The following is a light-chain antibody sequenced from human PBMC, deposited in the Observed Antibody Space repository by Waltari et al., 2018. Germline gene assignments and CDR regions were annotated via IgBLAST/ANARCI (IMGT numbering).Light chain of an antibody. CDR1: SSDIGDTY. CDR3: AACDDTLLYV. CDR2: GNT. Sequence: QSVLTQPPSASGTPGQRVTISCSGRSSDIGDTYVYWDKQLPGTAPKLLIYGNTQRPSGVPVRFSGSKPGTSASLAICDLRSEDEADYYCAACDDTLLYVLGTGTKVTVL. V-gene: IGLV1-47*01. J-gene: IGLJ1*01.